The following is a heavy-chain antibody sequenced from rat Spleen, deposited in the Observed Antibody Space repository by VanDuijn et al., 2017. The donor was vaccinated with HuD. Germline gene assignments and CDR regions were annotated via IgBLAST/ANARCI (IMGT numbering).Heavy chain of an antibody. CDR1: GFTFSDYY. V-gene: IGHV5-20*01. CDR3: ARDSRGGGGYDY. Sequence: EVQLVESGGGLVQPGRSLKLSCAASGFTFSDYYMAWVRQAPTKGLEWVASISYDGGSTYYPDSVKGRFTISRDNAKSTLYLQMNSLRSEDTATYYCARDSRGGGGYDYWGQGVMVTVSS. J-gene: IGHJ2*01. D-gene: IGHD1-11*01. CDR2: ISYDGGST.